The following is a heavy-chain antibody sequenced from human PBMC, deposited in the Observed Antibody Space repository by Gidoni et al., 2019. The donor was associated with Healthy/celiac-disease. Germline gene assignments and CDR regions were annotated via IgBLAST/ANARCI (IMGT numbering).Heavy chain of an antibody. D-gene: IGHD6-19*01. CDR2: ISSSSSYI. J-gene: IGHJ4*02. CDR3: ARDLPIAVALDY. Sequence: EVQLVESGGGLVKPGGSLRLSCAASGFTFSSYSMNWVRQAPGKGLEWVSSISSSSSYIYYADSVKGRFTISRDNAKNSLYLQMNSLRAEDTAVYYCARDLPIAVALDYWGQGTLVTVSS. CDR1: GFTFSSYS. V-gene: IGHV3-21*01.